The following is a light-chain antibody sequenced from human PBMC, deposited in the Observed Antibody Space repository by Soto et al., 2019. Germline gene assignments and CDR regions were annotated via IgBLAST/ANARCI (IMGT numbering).Light chain of an antibody. CDR2: AAS. V-gene: IGKV1-39*01. CDR3: EQSYATPYT. J-gene: IGKJ2*01. CDR1: QNIGKY. Sequence: DIQMTQSPSSQSAVVGERVTITCRASQNIGKYLNWYQQKPGKAPNLLIYAASSLQSGVPPRFSGSGSGTDFTLTISSLQPEDFATYYCEQSYATPYTFGQGTKLEIK.